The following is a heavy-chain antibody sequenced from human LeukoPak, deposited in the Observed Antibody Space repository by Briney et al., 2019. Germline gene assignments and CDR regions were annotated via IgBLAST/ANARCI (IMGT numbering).Heavy chain of an antibody. CDR1: GFTFSSYA. D-gene: IGHD3-22*01. CDR3: ANMMGGVNYDSSGYRDAFDI. J-gene: IGHJ3*02. CDR2: ISSSGWRT. Sequence: PGGSLRLSCAASGFTFSSYAMSWVRQAPGKGLEWVSGISSSGWRTYYADSVKGRFTISRDNSKNTLYLQMNSLRAEDTAVYYCANMMGGVNYDSSGYRDAFDIWGQGTMVTVSS. V-gene: IGHV3-23*01.